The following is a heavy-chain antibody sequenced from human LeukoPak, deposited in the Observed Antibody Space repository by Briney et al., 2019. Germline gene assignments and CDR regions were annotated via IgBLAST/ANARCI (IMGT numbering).Heavy chain of an antibody. CDR2: INHSGST. CDR3: ARQFNHRLSY. J-gene: IGHJ4*02. D-gene: IGHD1-14*01. CDR1: GGSFSGYY. V-gene: IGHV4-34*01. Sequence: PSETLSLTCAVHGGSFSGYYWSWIRQPPGKGLEWIGEINHSGSTNYNPSLKSRVTISVDTSKNQFSLKLSSVTAADTAVYYCARQFNHRLSYWGQGTLVTVSS.